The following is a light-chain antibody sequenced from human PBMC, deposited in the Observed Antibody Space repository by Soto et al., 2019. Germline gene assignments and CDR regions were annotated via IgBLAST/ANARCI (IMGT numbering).Light chain of an antibody. V-gene: IGLV2-23*01. CDR2: EGS. CDR1: SSDVGSYNL. CDR3: CSYAGSHTVV. Sequence: QSALTQPASVSGSPGQSITISCTGSSSDVGSYNLVSWYQQYPGKAPKLMIYEGSKRPSGLSNRFSGSKSGNTASLTISGLQAEDEADYYCCSYAGSHTVVFGGGTKVTVL. J-gene: IGLJ2*01.